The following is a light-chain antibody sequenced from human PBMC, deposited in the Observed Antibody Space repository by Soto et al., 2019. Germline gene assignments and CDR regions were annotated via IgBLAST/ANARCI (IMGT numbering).Light chain of an antibody. V-gene: IGKV1-39*01. CDR1: QSISSY. CDR3: QQTYSSPYT. Sequence: DIQMTQSPSSLSASVGDRVTITCRASQSISSYLNWYQQKPGKAPKLLIYGASSLQSGVPSRFSGSGSGTDFTLTISSLQPEDFATYYCQQTYSSPYTFGQGTKLELK. J-gene: IGKJ2*01. CDR2: GAS.